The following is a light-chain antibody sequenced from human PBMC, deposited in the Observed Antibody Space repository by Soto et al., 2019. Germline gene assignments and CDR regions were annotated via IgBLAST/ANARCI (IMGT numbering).Light chain of an antibody. CDR1: SSDVGGYNY. V-gene: IGLV2-14*01. CDR3: SSYTSTTTQVV. Sequence: QSALTQPASVSGSPGQSITISCTGTSSDVGGYNYVSWYQQDPGKAPKLMIYDVSNRPSGVSNRFSGSKSGNTASLTISGLHDEDEADYYCSSYTSTTTQVVFGGGTKLTVL. CDR2: DVS. J-gene: IGLJ2*01.